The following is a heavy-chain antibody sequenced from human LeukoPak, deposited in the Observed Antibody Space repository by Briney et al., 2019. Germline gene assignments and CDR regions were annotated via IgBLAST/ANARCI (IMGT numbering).Heavy chain of an antibody. Sequence: GGSLRLSCAASGFTFSRYSMNWVRQAPGKGLEWVSCISSSSSHIYYADSVKGRFTISRDNAKNSLYLQMNSLRAEDTAVYYCARVRGEDGYNYDYWGQGTLVTVSS. J-gene: IGHJ4*02. V-gene: IGHV3-21*01. CDR1: GFTFSRYS. D-gene: IGHD5-24*01. CDR3: ARVRGEDGYNYDY. CDR2: ISSSSSHI.